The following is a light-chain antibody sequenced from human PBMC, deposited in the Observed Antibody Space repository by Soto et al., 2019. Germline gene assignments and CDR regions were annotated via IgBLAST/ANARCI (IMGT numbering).Light chain of an antibody. J-gene: IGKJ5*01. CDR3: QQYGNSPIT. V-gene: IGKV3-20*01. CDR1: QSVSSNH. CDR2: GAS. Sequence: EIVLTQSPGTLSLSPGERATLSCRASQSVSSNHLAWYQQKPGQAPRLLIFGASSRATGVPDRFSGSGSGTDFTLTISRLEPADFAVYYCQQYGNSPITFGQGTRLEIK.